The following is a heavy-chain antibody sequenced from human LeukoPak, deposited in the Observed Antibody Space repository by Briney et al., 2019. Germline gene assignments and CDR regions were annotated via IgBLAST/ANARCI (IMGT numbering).Heavy chain of an antibody. V-gene: IGHV3-7*01. CDR2: IKQDGSEK. Sequence: GGSLRLSCAASGFIFSSYWMSWVRQAPGKGLEWVANIKQDGSEKYYVDSVKGRFTISRDNAKNSLYLQMNSLRAEDRAVYYCARGSRNSGSTHDFDYWGQGTLVAVSS. CDR3: ARGSRNSGSTHDFDY. D-gene: IGHD3-10*01. J-gene: IGHJ4*02. CDR1: GFIFSSYW.